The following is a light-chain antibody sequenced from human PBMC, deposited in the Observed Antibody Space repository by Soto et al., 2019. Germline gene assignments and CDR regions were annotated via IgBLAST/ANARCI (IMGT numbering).Light chain of an antibody. Sequence: QLVLTQSPSASASLGASVNLTCTLTSGHSTYAIAWHQQRPGKGPRYLMKVNNDGSHNKGDGIPDRFSGSSSGAERYLTISSLQSDDEADYTCQTWGSGIVVFGGGTKVTV. CDR1: SGHSTYA. V-gene: IGLV4-69*01. CDR3: QTWGSGIVV. J-gene: IGLJ2*01. CDR2: VNNDGSH.